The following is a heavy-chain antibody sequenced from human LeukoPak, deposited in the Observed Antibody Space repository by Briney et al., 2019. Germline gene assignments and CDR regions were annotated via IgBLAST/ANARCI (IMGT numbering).Heavy chain of an antibody. D-gene: IGHD6-13*01. CDR3: AKGSRGYTNYFFDY. Sequence: RPGGSLRLSCAASGFTFSSYAMSWVRQAPGKGLEWVSAISGSGGSTYYADSVKGRFITSKDTPSNTVYLQMNSLRAEDTAVYYCAKGSRGYTNYFFDYWGQGTLVTVSS. J-gene: IGHJ4*02. CDR2: ISGSGGST. V-gene: IGHV3-23*01. CDR1: GFTFSSYA.